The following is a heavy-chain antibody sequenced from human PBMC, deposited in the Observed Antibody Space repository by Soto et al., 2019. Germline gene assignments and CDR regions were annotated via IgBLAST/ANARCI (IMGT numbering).Heavy chain of an antibody. CDR3: ARDLVSTIGDFDY. Sequence: ASVKVSCKASGYTFIGRYIHWVRQAPGRGLEWMGWINPNSGATNSAQNFQGRVTMTRDTSLNTAYMELTRLTYDDTAVYFCARDLVSTIGDFDYWGQGTLVTVSS. D-gene: IGHD5-12*01. CDR1: GYTFIGRY. CDR2: INPNSGAT. V-gene: IGHV1-2*02. J-gene: IGHJ4*02.